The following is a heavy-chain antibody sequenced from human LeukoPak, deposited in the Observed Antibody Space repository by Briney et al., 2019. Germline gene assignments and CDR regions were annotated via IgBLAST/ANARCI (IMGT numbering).Heavy chain of an antibody. Sequence: PSQTLSLTCTVSGGSISSGSYYWRWIRQPAGKGLEWIGRIYTSGSTNYHPSLKSRVTISVDASKNQFSMKLSSVTAADTAVYYCAREAVGWDYFDYWGQGTLVTVSS. CDR3: AREAVGWDYFDY. J-gene: IGHJ4*02. D-gene: IGHD2-15*01. CDR2: IYTSGST. V-gene: IGHV4-61*02. CDR1: GGSISSGSYY.